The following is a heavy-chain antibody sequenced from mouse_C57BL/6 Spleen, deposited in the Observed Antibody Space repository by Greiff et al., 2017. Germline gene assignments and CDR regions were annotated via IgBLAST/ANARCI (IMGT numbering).Heavy chain of an antibody. V-gene: IGHV14-1*01. J-gene: IGHJ4*01. CDR1: GFNIKDYY. CDR3: TTAHWDGYAMDY. Sequence: EVQLQQSGAELVRPGASVKLSCTASGFNIKDYYMHWVKQRPEQGLEWIGRIDPEDGDTEYAPKFQGKATMTADTSSNTAYLQLSSLTSEDTAVYYCTTAHWDGYAMDYWGQGTSVTVSS. D-gene: IGHD4-1*01. CDR2: IDPEDGDT.